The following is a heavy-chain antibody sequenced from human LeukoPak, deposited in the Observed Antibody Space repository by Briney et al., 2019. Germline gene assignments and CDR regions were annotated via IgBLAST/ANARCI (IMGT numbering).Heavy chain of an antibody. CDR3: ARDARYYYDSSGLDY. V-gene: IGHV4-39*02. D-gene: IGHD3-22*01. J-gene: IGHJ4*02. CDR1: GGSISSSSYY. Sequence: SETLSLTCTVSGGSISSSSYYWGWIRQPPGKGLEWIGSIYYSGSTYYNPSLKSRVTISVDTSKNQFSLKLSSVTAADTAVYYCARDARYYYDSSGLDYWGQGTLVTVSS. CDR2: IYYSGST.